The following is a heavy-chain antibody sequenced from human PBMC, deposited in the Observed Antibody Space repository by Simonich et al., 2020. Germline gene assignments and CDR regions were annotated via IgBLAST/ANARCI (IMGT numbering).Heavy chain of an antibody. Sequence: QVQLQQWGAGLLKPSETLSLTCAVYGGSFSGYYWSWIRQPPGKGLEWFGEINHSGTTNYNPSLHIRVTISVDTSKNQFSLKLSSVTAADTAVYYCARHLQLGPFDYWGQGTLVTVSS. CDR2: INHSGTT. J-gene: IGHJ4*02. CDR1: GGSFSGYY. V-gene: IGHV4-34*01. CDR3: ARHLQLGPFDY. D-gene: IGHD1-1*01.